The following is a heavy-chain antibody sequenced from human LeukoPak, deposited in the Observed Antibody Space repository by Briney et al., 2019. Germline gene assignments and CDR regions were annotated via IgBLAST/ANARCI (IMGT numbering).Heavy chain of an antibody. CDR1: GFTFSDYY. CDR3: ARTMGDYYDYVWGSYRRRKNWFDP. D-gene: IGHD3-16*02. J-gene: IGHJ5*02. V-gene: IGHV4-34*01. Sequence: PGGSLRLSCAASGFTFSDYYWSWIRQPPGKGLEWIGEINHSGSTNYNPSLKSRVTISVDTSKNQFSLKLSSVTAADTAVYYCARTMGDYYDYVWGSYRRRKNWFDPWGQGTLVTVSS. CDR2: INHSGST.